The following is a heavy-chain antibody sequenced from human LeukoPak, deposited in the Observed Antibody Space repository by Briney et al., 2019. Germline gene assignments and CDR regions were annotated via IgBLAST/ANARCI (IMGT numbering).Heavy chain of an antibody. J-gene: IGHJ6*02. CDR3: ARQGRTSVTTGPWGGLDV. CDR2: SDYSGST. Sequence: PSETLSLTCTVSGGSISNSSYYWGWIRQPPGKGLEWFGSSDYSGSTYYTPSLKSRVTISVYTSKYQFSLKLSSVSAADSVVYYCARQGRTSVTTGPWGGLDVWGQGTTVTVSS. CDR1: GGSISNSSYY. V-gene: IGHV4-39*01. D-gene: IGHD4-17*01.